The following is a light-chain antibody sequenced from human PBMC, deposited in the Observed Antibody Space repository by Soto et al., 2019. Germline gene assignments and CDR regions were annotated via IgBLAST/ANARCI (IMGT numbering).Light chain of an antibody. CDR3: QAWVTGIGV. CDR2: INSDGSH. V-gene: IGLV4-69*01. CDR1: SGHSRNA. Sequence: QLVLTQSPSASASLGASVKLTCTLSSGHSRNAIAWHQQQPEKGPRYLMKINSDGSHIKGDEIPDRFSGSSSGAERYLTVSSLQSEDEAYYYCQAWVTGIGVFGGGTKLTVL. J-gene: IGLJ2*01.